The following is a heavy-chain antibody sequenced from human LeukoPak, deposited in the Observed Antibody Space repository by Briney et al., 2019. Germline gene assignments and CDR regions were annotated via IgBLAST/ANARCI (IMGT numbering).Heavy chain of an antibody. D-gene: IGHD5-24*01. CDR2: ISWTSGSI. V-gene: IGHV3-9*01. CDR3: ARSEMSTIGDAFDI. Sequence: GGSLRLSCAVSGFTFDDYAMHWVRQAPGKGLEWVSSISWTSGSIAYADSVKGRFTISRDNAKNSLYLQMNSLRAEDTALYYCARSEMSTIGDAFDIWGQGTMVTVSS. J-gene: IGHJ3*02. CDR1: GFTFDDYA.